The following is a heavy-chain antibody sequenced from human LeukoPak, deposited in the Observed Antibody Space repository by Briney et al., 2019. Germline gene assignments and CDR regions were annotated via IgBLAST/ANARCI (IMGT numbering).Heavy chain of an antibody. CDR3: VKDRKPDGLYNFDF. Sequence: GGSLRLSCVASGLSFSTYAMNWVRQAPGQGLEWVSVITGSGGGIDYADSVKGRFTISRDNSKNTVYPQMNSLRAEDTAVYYCVKDRKPDGLYNFDFWGQGTLVTVSS. CDR1: GLSFSTYA. J-gene: IGHJ4*02. V-gene: IGHV3-23*01. CDR2: ITGSGGGI. D-gene: IGHD5-24*01.